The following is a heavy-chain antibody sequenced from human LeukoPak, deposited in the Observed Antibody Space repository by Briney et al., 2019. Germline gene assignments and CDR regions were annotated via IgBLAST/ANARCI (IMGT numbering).Heavy chain of an antibody. CDR3: ARDLTRFDA. V-gene: IGHV3-48*03. CDR1: GFIFSKDE. D-gene: IGHD3-10*01. J-gene: IGHJ5*02. CDR2: ISSNGNGI. Sequence: GGSLRLSCAASGFIFSKDEMNWVRQSPGKGLEWVAYISSNGNGIYYAVSVKGRFTISRDNTKNSLDLQMNSLRVEDTAIYYCARDLTRFDAWGQGILVTVSS.